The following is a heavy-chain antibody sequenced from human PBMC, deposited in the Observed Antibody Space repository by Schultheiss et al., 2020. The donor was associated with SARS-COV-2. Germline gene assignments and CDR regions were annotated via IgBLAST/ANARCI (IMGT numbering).Heavy chain of an antibody. D-gene: IGHD2-15*01. V-gene: IGHV3-23*01. J-gene: IGHJ4*02. CDR2: ISGSGGST. Sequence: GGSLRLSCAASGFTFSSYSMNWVRQAPGKGLEWVSAISGSGGSTYYADSVKGRFTISRDNSKNTLYLQMNSLRAEDTAVYYCARASLVVAGIFDYWGQGTLVTVSS. CDR3: ARASLVVAGIFDY. CDR1: GFTFSSYS.